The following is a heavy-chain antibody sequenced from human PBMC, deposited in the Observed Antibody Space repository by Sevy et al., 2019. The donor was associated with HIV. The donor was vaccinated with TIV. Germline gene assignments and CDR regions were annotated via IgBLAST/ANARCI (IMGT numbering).Heavy chain of an antibody. V-gene: IGHV3-30-3*01. J-gene: IGHJ3*02. CDR1: GFTFSSYA. CDR3: ARETYDFWSGYPRTGVFDI. D-gene: IGHD3-3*01. Sequence: GGSLRLSCAASGFTFSSYAMHWVRQAPGKGLEWVAVISYDGSNKYYADSVKGRFTISRDNSKNTLYLQMNSLRAEDTAVYYCARETYDFWSGYPRTGVFDIWGQGTMVTVSS. CDR2: ISYDGSNK.